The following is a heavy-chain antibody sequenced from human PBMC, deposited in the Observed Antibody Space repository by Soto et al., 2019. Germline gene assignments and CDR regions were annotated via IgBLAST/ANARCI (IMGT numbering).Heavy chain of an antibody. CDR3: ARDDYGDSYYYYALDA. Sequence: SETLSLTCTVSGGSISNGGYYWSWIRQHPGKGLEWIGYIYYSGSTYYNPSLKSRVTISVDTSKNQFSLKLSSVTAADTAVYYCARDDYGDSYYYYALDAWGPGLTVTVSS. CDR1: GGSISNGGYY. CDR2: IYYSGST. J-gene: IGHJ6*02. D-gene: IGHD4-17*01. V-gene: IGHV4-31*03.